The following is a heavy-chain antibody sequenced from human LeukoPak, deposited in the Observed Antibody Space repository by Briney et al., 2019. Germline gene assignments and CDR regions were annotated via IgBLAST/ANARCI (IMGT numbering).Heavy chain of an antibody. CDR2: IKQNGSET. D-gene: IGHD2-8*01. V-gene: IGHV3-7*01. CDR1: GFTFSTYW. Sequence: GGSLRLSCVASGFTFSTYWMSWVRQAPGKGLEWVANIKQNGSETYYVDSVKGRFTISRDKAKNSLYLLMNNLGAEDTAVYYCADPGVGFWGQGTLVTVSS. J-gene: IGHJ4*02. CDR3: ADPGVGF.